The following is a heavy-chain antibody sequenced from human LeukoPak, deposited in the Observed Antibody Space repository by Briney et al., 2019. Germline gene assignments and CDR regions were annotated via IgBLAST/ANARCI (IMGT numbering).Heavy chain of an antibody. J-gene: IGHJ4*02. Sequence: SVKVSCKASGGTFSSYAISWVRQAPGQGLEWMGRIIPIFGTANYARKFHGRVTITTDESTSTAYMELSSLRSDDTAVYCCARDGYSYGDNGEDYWGQGTLVTVSS. CDR1: GGTFSSYA. CDR2: IIPIFGTA. CDR3: ARDGYSYGDNGEDY. V-gene: IGHV1-69*05. D-gene: IGHD5-18*01.